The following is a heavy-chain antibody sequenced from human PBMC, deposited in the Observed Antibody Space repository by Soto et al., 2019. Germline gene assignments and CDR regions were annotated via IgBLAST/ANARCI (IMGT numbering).Heavy chain of an antibody. V-gene: IGHV3-48*01. CDR2: ISSSGSTI. CDR1: GFTLSDYA. J-gene: IGHJ4*02. Sequence: EVHMVASGGDLVQPGGSLRLSCAASGFTLSDYAMNWVRQAPGKGLEWLSYISSSGSTIYYADSVRGRFTISRDNAKNSLSLQMRSLRAEDTAVYYCARGRSCSAETCPSIFDSWGQGSLVTVSS. D-gene: IGHD2-15*01. CDR3: ARGRSCSAETCPSIFDS.